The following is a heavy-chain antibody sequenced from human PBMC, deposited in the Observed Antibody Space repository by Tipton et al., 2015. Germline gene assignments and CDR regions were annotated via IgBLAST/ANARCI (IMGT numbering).Heavy chain of an antibody. D-gene: IGHD4-17*01. J-gene: IGHJ4*02. CDR3: ARGTYGGYIQSH. CDR1: GDSISSGSYY. CDR2: IYYSGST. Sequence: LRLSFTVSGDSISSGSYYWGWIRQPPGKGLEWIGSIYYSGSTYYNPSLKSRVTISVDTSKNQFSLNLTSVTAADTAFYYCARGTYGGYIQSHWGQGTPVTVSS. V-gene: IGHV4-39*01.